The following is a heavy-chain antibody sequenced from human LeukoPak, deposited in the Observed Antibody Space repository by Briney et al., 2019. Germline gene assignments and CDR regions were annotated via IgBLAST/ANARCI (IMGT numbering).Heavy chain of an antibody. J-gene: IGHJ6*03. D-gene: IGHD6-19*01. CDR3: ARTYSSGWYYYYMDV. CDR2: IKQDGSEK. Sequence: GGSLRLSCAASGFTFSNYWMSWVRQAPGKGLEWVANIKQDGSEKYYVDSVKGRFTISRDNAKNSLYLQMNSLRAEDTAVYYCARTYSSGWYYYYMDVWGKGTTVTVSS. CDR1: GFTFSNYW. V-gene: IGHV3-7*01.